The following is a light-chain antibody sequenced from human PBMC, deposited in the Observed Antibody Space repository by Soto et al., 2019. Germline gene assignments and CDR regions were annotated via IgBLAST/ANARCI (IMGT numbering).Light chain of an antibody. V-gene: IGLV2-14*01. Sequence: QSALAQPASVSGSPGQSITSSCTGTSSDVGGYNYVSSYQLHPGKAPKLMTYEVANRPSGVSNRFSGSKSGNTASLTISGIQAEDDAAYYCSSSASSSTLVFGGGTKVTVL. CDR3: SSSASSSTLV. J-gene: IGLJ2*01. CDR1: SSDVGGYNY. CDR2: EVA.